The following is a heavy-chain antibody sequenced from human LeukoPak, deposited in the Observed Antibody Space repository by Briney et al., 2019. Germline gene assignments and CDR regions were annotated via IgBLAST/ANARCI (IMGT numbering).Heavy chain of an antibody. Sequence: GGSLRLSCEGSGFTFRTYWMTWVRQAPGKGLEWVANIKQDGSEKYYVDSVKGRFTISRDNAQNSLYLQMNSLRAEDTAVFYCARPRDSGWSKTWDYWGQGTLVTVSS. V-gene: IGHV3-7*03. D-gene: IGHD6-13*01. CDR1: GFTFRTYW. CDR2: IKQDGSEK. CDR3: ARPRDSGWSKTWDY. J-gene: IGHJ4*02.